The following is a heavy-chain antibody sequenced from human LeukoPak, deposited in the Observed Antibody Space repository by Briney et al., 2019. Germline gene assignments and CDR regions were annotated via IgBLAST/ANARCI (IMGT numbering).Heavy chain of an antibody. J-gene: IGHJ4*02. D-gene: IGHD2-2*01. CDR2: ISGSGGST. CDR3: ARTPGHCSGTSCYPPDY. CDR1: GFTFSSYA. Sequence: GGSLRLSCAASGFTFSSYAMSWVRQAPGKGLEWVSVISGSGGSTKYADSVKGRFTISRDNSKNTLYLQMSSLRVEDTAVYYCARTPGHCSGTSCYPPDYWGQGTLVTVSS. V-gene: IGHV3-23*01.